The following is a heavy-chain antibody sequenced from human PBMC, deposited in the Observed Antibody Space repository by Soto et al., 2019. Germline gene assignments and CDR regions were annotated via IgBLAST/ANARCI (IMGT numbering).Heavy chain of an antibody. V-gene: IGHV1-69*06. CDR2: IIPIFGTA. CDR3: ARDVGGFGELLAEWDYYYGMDV. CDR1: GGTFSSYA. J-gene: IGHJ6*02. Sequence: WASVKVSCKASGGTFSSYAISWVRQAPGQGLEWMGGIIPIFGTANYAQKFQGRVTITADKSTSTAYMELSSLRSEDTAVYYCARDVGGFGELLAEWDYYYGMDVWGQGTTVTVSS. D-gene: IGHD3-10*01.